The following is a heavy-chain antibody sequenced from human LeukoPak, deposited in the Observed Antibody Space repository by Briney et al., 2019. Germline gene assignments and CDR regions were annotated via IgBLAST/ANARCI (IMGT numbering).Heavy chain of an antibody. CDR3: ARSDYHGSGSHTVFDAFDI. Sequence: SETLSLTCTVSGGSISRYYWSWIRRPPGKGLEWIGYIDDSGNTDYNPSLKSQVTISVDRSKNQLSLKLSFVTAADTAVYYCARSDYHGSGSHTVFDAFDIWDQGTRVTVSS. D-gene: IGHD3-10*01. CDR1: GGSISRYY. CDR2: IDDSGNT. J-gene: IGHJ3*02. V-gene: IGHV4-59*01.